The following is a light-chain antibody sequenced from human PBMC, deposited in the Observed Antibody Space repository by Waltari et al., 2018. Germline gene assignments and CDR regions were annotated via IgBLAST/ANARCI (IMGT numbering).Light chain of an antibody. CDR2: KAS. V-gene: IGKV1-5*03. CDR1: QSVSSW. CDR3: QHYSSAPFS. Sequence: DIQMTQSPSSLSASVGDKVTISCQASQSVSSWLAWYQQKPGTAPKPLIYKASNLESGVPSRFSGSGSGTDFTLTISSLQPEDFATYYCQHYSSAPFSFGQGTKVEIK. J-gene: IGKJ2*03.